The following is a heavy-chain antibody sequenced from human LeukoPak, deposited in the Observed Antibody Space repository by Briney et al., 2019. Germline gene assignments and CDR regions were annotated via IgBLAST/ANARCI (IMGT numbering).Heavy chain of an antibody. D-gene: IGHD5-18*01. V-gene: IGHV4-34*01. Sequence: SETLSLTCAVYGGSFSGYYWSWIRQPPGKGLEWIGEINHSGSTNYNPSLKSRVTISVDTSKNQFSLKLSSVTAADTAVYYCAGGDTAMVKDWGQGTLVTVSS. CDR2: INHSGST. J-gene: IGHJ4*02. CDR3: AGGDTAMVKD. CDR1: GGSFSGYY.